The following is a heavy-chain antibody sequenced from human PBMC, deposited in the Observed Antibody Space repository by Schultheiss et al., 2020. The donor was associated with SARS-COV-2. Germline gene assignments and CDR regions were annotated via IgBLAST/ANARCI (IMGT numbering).Heavy chain of an antibody. D-gene: IGHD6-19*01. V-gene: IGHV3-11*04. CDR3: ARENSSGTYYYYYYGMDV. CDR1: GFTFSDYY. J-gene: IGHJ6*02. CDR2: ISSSGSTI. Sequence: GGSLRLSCAASGFTFSDYYMSWIRQAPGKGLEWVSYISSSGSTIYYADSVKGRFTISRDNAKNSLYLQMNSLRAEDTAVYYCARENSSGTYYYYYYGMDVWGQGTTVTVSS.